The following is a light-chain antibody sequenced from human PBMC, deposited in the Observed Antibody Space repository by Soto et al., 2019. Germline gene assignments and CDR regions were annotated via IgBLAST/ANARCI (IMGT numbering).Light chain of an antibody. CDR2: GAS. J-gene: IGKJ4*01. V-gene: IGKV3-20*01. Sequence: EIVLTQSPGTLSLSPGERATLSCRASQSVSSSYLAWYQQKPGQAPRLLFYGASSRATGIPDRFSGSGSGTDFTLTISRLEPGDFAVYYCQQYDSSPLTFGGGTKVEIK. CDR3: QQYDSSPLT. CDR1: QSVSSSY.